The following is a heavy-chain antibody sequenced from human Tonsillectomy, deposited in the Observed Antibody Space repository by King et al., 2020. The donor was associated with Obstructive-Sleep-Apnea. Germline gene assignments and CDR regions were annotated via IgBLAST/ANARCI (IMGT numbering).Heavy chain of an antibody. V-gene: IGHV4-39*07. CDR2: IYYSGCS. D-gene: IGHD3-22*01. CDR3: ARGSGYYYVDFDY. Sequence: LQLQESGPGLVKPSETLSLTCTVSGGSISSNNYYLGWFRQPPGKGLACIGNIYYSGCSYYNPSLKVRGTISVDTSTNQFSLKLSSVTAADTAVYYCARGSGYYYVDFDYWGQGTLVTVSS. J-gene: IGHJ4*02. CDR1: GGSISSNNYY.